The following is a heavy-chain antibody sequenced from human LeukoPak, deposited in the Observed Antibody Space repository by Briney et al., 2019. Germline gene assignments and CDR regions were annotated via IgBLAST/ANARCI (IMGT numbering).Heavy chain of an antibody. CDR1: GYIFTDYY. CDR2: INPNGGGT. CDR3: GRGTKSFDP. V-gene: IGHV1-2*02. J-gene: IGHJ5*02. D-gene: IGHD1-1*01. Sequence: ASVKVSCKTSGYIFTDYYIHWVRQAPGQGLEWMGWINPNGGGTNYAQKFQGRVTMTRDTSITTAYMELSVIGADETVVYYGGRGTKSFDPGGQGTLIIVSS.